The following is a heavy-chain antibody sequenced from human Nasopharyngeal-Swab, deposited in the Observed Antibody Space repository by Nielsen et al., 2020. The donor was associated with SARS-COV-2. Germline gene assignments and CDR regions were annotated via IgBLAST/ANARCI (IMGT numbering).Heavy chain of an antibody. CDR3: AKDGGGGVQSIAAAGTHFDY. J-gene: IGHJ4*02. Sequence: GESLKISCAASGFSFSSYAMSWVRRAPGKGLEWVSAISGSGGSTYYADSVKGRFTISRDKSKNTLYLQMNSLRAEDTAVYYCAKDGGGGVQSIAAAGTHFDYWGQGTLVTVSS. CDR1: GFSFSSYA. CDR2: ISGSGGST. D-gene: IGHD6-13*01. V-gene: IGHV3-23*01.